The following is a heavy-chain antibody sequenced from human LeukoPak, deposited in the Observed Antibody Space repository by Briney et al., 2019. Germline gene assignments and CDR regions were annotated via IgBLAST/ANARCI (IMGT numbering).Heavy chain of an antibody. V-gene: IGHV3-15*01. Sequence: GGSLRLSCAASGFTFSNAWMTWVRQAPGKGLEWVGRIKSKTNGGTTDYAAPVKGRFTISRDDSKNTLYLQMNSLKTEDTAMYYCAKSHIVGDIGGFDYWGQGTLVTVSS. CDR3: AKSHIVGDIGGFDY. D-gene: IGHD1-26*01. CDR1: GFTFSNAW. CDR2: IKSKTNGGTT. J-gene: IGHJ4*02.